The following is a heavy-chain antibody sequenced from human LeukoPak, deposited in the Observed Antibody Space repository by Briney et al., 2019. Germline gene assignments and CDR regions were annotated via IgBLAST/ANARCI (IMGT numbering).Heavy chain of an antibody. CDR2: IYYSGST. D-gene: IGHD3-22*01. CDR1: GGSISSSSYY. V-gene: IGHV4-39*01. J-gene: IGHJ4*02. CDR3: ARQGSSGCPVRVN. Sequence: PSETLSLTCTVSGGSISSSSYYWGWIRQPPGKGLEWIGSIYYSGSTYYNPSLKSRVTISVDTSKNQFSLKLSSVTAADTAVYYCARQGSSGCPVRVNWGQGTLVTVSS.